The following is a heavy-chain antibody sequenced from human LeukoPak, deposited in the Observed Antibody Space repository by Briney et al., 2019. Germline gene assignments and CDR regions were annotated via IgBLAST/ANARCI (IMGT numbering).Heavy chain of an antibody. Sequence: SVKGRFTISRDNSKNTLYLQMNSLRAEDTAVYYCAKGGSYSGRFDYWGQGTLVTVSS. V-gene: IGHV3-30*02. J-gene: IGHJ4*02. CDR3: AKGGSYSGRFDY. D-gene: IGHD1-26*01.